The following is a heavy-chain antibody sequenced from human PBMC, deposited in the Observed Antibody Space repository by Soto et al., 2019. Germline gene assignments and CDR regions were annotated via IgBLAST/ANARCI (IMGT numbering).Heavy chain of an antibody. CDR2: IYHSGST. CDR1: GYPISSGYY. Sequence: PSETLSLTCAVSGYPISSGYYWGWIRQPPGKGLEWIGSIYHSGSTYYNPSLKSRVTISVDTSKNQFSLKLSSVTAADTAVYYCARHGDSSGYYFDYWGQGTLVTVSS. J-gene: IGHJ4*02. CDR3: ARHGDSSGYYFDY. V-gene: IGHV4-38-2*01. D-gene: IGHD3-22*01.